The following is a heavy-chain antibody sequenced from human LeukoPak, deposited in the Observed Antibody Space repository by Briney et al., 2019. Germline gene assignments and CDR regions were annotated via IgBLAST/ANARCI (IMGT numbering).Heavy chain of an antibody. CDR2: IYYSGST. CDR3: ARDQRGDYFDY. V-gene: IGHV4-39*02. CDR1: GASISSYTYY. J-gene: IGHJ4*02. Sequence: SETLSLTCTVSGASISSYTYYWGWIRQPPGKGLEWIGSIYYSGSTYYNPSLKSRVTISVDTSKNQFSLKLSSVTAADTAVYYCARDQRGDYFDYWGQGTLVTVSS.